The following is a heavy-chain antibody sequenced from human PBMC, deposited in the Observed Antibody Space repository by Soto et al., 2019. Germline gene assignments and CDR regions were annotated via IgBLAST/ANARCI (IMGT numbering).Heavy chain of an antibody. V-gene: IGHV4-4*07. CDR1: GDSIGRFY. J-gene: IGHJ6*02. CDR3: ARDLSGTGLDI. CDR2: IYSTGGT. D-gene: IGHD1-26*01. Sequence: QVQLHESGPGLVKPSETLSLTCNVSGDSIGRFYWSWIRQSAEKGPEWIGRIYSTGGTAYNPALEGRITISLDRSNNHVSLEMNSVTAADTAVYFCARDLSGTGLDIWGRGTRVTVSS.